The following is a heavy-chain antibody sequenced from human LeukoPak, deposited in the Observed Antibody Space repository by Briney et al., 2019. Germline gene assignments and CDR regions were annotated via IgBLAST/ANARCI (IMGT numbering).Heavy chain of an antibody. D-gene: IGHD3-16*02. Sequence: ASVKVSCKASGYTFTSYDINWVRQATGQGLEWMGWMNPNSGNTGYAQKFQGRVTMTRNTSISTAYMELSSLRSEDTAVYYCARITFGAVIVPFDYWGQGTLVTVSS. J-gene: IGHJ4*02. CDR3: ARITFGAVIVPFDY. V-gene: IGHV1-8*01. CDR2: MNPNSGNT. CDR1: GYTFTSYD.